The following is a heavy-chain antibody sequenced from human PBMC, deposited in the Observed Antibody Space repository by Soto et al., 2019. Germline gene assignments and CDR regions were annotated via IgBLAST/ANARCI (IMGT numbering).Heavy chain of an antibody. Sequence: ASVKVSCKASGYTFTSYYMHWVRQAPGQGLEWMGIINPSGGSTSYAQKFQGRVTMTRGTSTSTVYMELSSLRSEDTAVYYCARYHQYSGSYSGGFDYWGQGTLVTVSS. J-gene: IGHJ4*02. CDR3: ARYHQYSGSYSGGFDY. CDR1: GYTFTSYY. D-gene: IGHD1-26*01. V-gene: IGHV1-46*01. CDR2: INPSGGST.